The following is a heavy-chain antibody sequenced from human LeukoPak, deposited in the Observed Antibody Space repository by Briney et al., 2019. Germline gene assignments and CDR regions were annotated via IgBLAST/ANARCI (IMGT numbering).Heavy chain of an antibody. J-gene: IGHJ4*02. V-gene: IGHV1-69*06. CDR3: AKSYYYDSSGYYYEGPTHYYFDH. D-gene: IGHD3-22*01. Sequence: ASLSVSCKASGGTFSSYAISWVRQAPGQGLEWMGGIIPILGAANNAQKFQGRVTITADKSTRTTYMELSSLRSEDTAVYYCAKSYYYDSSGYYYEGPTHYYFDHWGQGTLVTVSS. CDR1: GGTFSSYA. CDR2: IIPILGAA.